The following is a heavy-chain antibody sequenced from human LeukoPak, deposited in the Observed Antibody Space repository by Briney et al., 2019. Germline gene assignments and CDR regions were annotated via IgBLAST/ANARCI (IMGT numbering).Heavy chain of an antibody. CDR2: IYYSGST. J-gene: IGHJ4*02. CDR1: VGAISSDD. D-gene: IGHD1-26*01. CDR3: ARGPVGPTIPYDY. Sequence: SQTLSLTRTVSVGAISSDDCSCIRQPPSAQLEGIGYIYYSGSTYYNPSLKGRVTMSVDTSKNQFSLKLRSVTAGDTAVYYCARGPVGPTIPYDYWGEASMVTVS. V-gene: IGHV4-59*01.